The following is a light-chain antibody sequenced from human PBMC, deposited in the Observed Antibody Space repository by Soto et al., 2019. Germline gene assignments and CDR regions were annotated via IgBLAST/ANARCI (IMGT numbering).Light chain of an antibody. CDR3: QQRSNWPPYT. Sequence: EIVLTQSPATLPLSPGERATLSCRASQSVSSYLAWYQQKPGQAPRLLIYDASNSATGIPARFSGSGSGTDFTLNISSLEPEDFAVYYCQQRSNWPPYTFGQGTKLEIK. J-gene: IGKJ2*01. V-gene: IGKV3-11*01. CDR2: DAS. CDR1: QSVSSY.